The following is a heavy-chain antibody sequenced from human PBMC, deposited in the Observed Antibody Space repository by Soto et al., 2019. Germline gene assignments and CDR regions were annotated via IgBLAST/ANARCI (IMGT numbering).Heavy chain of an antibody. CDR1: GFTFSSYG. J-gene: IGHJ4*02. V-gene: IGHV3-33*01. Sequence: GGSLRLSCAASGFTFSSYGMHWVRQAPGKGLEWVAVIWYDGSNKYYADSVKGRLTISRDNSKNTLYLQMNSLRAEDTAVYYCGCGGYDYRPAYFTIDYWGQGTLVTVSS. CDR2: IWYDGSNK. D-gene: IGHD5-12*01. CDR3: GCGGYDYRPAYFTIDY.